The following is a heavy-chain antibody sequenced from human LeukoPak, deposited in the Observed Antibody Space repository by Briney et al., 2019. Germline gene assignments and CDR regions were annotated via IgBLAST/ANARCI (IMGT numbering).Heavy chain of an antibody. D-gene: IGHD3-16*02. V-gene: IGHV1-2*02. CDR3: ARSGLIRLGELSSIDY. CDR1: GYTFTGYY. CDR2: INPNSGGT. J-gene: IGHJ4*02. Sequence: GASVTVSFKASGYTFTGYYMHWVRQAPGQGLEWMGWINPNSGGTNYAQKFQGRVTMTRDTSISTAYMELSRLRSDDTAVYYCARSGLIRLGELSSIDYWGQGTLVTVSS.